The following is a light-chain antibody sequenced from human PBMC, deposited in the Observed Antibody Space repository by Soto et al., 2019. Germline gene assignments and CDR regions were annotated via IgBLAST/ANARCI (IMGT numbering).Light chain of an antibody. CDR2: EDN. CDR3: CAFVRSNALL. Sequence: QAVLTQPASVSGSPGQSITISCTGTSSDVGGYNYVSWYQQHPGKAPKFIIYEDNKRPSGVSNRFSGSKSGNTASLTISGLQAEDEADYYCCAFVRSNALLFGGGTKLTVL. CDR1: SSDVGGYNY. J-gene: IGLJ2*01. V-gene: IGLV2-23*01.